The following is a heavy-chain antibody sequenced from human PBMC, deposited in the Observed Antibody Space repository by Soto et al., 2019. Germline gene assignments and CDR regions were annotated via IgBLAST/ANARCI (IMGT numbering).Heavy chain of an antibody. Sequence: SETLSLTCTVSGGSISSSSYYWGWIRQPPGKGLEWIGSIYYSGSTYYNPSLKSRVTISVDTSKNQFSLKLSSVTAADTVVYYCARQGVNYYYYGMDVWGQGTTVTVSS. D-gene: IGHD2-8*01. V-gene: IGHV4-39*01. CDR2: IYYSGST. CDR3: ARQGVNYYYYGMDV. CDR1: GGSISSSSYY. J-gene: IGHJ6*02.